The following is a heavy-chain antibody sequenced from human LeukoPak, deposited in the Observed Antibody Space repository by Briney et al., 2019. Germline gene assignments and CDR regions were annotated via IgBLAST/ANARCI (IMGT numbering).Heavy chain of an antibody. CDR1: GGSITNYY. CDR3: ARHEFASPFDS. Sequence: SETLSLTCTVPGGSITNYYWSWIRQPPGKGLEWITYIYQTGNTDYNPSLKSRVTISLDTSKNQFSLQLSSVTAADTAVYYCARHEFASPFDSWGQGTLVTVSS. D-gene: IGHD2-21*01. V-gene: IGHV4-59*08. J-gene: IGHJ4*02. CDR2: IYQTGNT.